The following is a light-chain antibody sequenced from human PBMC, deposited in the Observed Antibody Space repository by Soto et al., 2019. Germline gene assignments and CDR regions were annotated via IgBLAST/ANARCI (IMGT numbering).Light chain of an antibody. CDR3: SSYASSSTVI. CDR1: SSDVGAYNY. V-gene: IGLV2-14*01. J-gene: IGLJ2*01. CDR2: DVS. Sequence: QSALTQSASVSWSPGQSITISCTGTSSDVGAYNYVSWYQQHPVKAPKLMIYDVSSRPSGISNRFSGSKSGNTASLTISVVQAEDEADYYCSSYASSSTVIFGGGTKLTVL.